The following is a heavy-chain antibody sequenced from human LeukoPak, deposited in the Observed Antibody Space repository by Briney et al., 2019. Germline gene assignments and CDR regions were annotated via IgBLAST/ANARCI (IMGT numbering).Heavy chain of an antibody. V-gene: IGHV3-33*01. CDR3: ARLGSGLRYFDY. Sequence: PGRSLRLSCAASGFTFSTYGMHWVRQAPGKGLEWVAVIWYDGTNKYYADSVKGRFTISRDNSKNTLFLQMNSLRVEDTAVYYRARLGSGLRYFDYWGQGTLVTVSS. J-gene: IGHJ4*02. CDR1: GFTFSTYG. CDR2: IWYDGTNK. D-gene: IGHD3-9*01.